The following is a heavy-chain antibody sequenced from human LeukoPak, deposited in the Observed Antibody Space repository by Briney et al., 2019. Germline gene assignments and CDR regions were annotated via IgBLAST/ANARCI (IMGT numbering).Heavy chain of an antibody. J-gene: IGHJ4*02. D-gene: IGHD3-9*01. CDR2: IYYSGST. CDR1: GGSISSGDYY. V-gene: IGHV4-30-4*01. Sequence: SETLPLTCTVSGGSISSGDYYWSWIRQPPGKGLEWIGYIYYSGSTYYNPSLKSRVTISVDTSKNQFSLKLSSVTAADTAVYYCARILTGSFYFDYWGQGTLVTDSS. CDR3: ARILTGSFYFDY.